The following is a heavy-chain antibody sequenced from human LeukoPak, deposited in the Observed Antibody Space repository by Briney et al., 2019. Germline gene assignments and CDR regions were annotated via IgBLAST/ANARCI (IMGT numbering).Heavy chain of an antibody. CDR2: TDPNNGDI. J-gene: IGHJ3*02. CDR3: ARRSRNGLDAFDI. D-gene: IGHD1-14*01. CDR1: AYTFTGYY. V-gene: IGHV1-2*02. Sequence: AASVKVSCKASAYTFTGYYLHWVRQAPGQGLEWMGWTDPNNGDIKYAQKFQGRVTMTRDRSISTAYMELSRLTSDDTALHYCARRSRNGLDAFDIWGQGTMVTVSS.